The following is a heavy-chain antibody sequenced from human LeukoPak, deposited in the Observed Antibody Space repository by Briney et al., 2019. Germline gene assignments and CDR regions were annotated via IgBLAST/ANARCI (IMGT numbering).Heavy chain of an antibody. V-gene: IGHV4-4*07. D-gene: IGHD6-19*01. J-gene: IGHJ4*02. Sequence: SETLSLTCSVSGGYISSYYWSWIRQPAGKGLESIGHISTSGSTNYNPSLKSRVTMSVDTSKNQFSLKLSSVTAADTAVYYCARYPQWLVSFDYWGQGTLVTVSS. CDR3: ARYPQWLVSFDY. CDR2: ISTSGST. CDR1: GGYISSYY.